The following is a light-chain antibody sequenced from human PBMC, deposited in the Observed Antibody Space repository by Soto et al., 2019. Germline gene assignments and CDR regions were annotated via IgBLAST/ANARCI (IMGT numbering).Light chain of an antibody. J-gene: IGKJ1*01. V-gene: IGKV3-11*01. CDR1: QSVSIL. CDR3: QQRNNWTWT. Sequence: EIVMTQSPATLSVSPGERATLSCRASQSVSILLAWYPQKPGQGPRLLIYDASNRETGIPARFSGSGAGTVFTRTISSLEPEDFAVYYCQQRNNWTWTFGQGTKVDIK. CDR2: DAS.